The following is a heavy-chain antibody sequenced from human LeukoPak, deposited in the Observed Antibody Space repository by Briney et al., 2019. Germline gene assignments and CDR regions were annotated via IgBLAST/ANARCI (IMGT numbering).Heavy chain of an antibody. CDR3: ARLGIAAAAYYFDY. D-gene: IGHD6-13*01. CDR1: GGSISSSSYY. Sequence: SETLSLTCTISGGSISSSSYYWGWIRQPTGKGLEWIGSIYYSGSTYYNPSLKSRVTISVDTSKNQFSLKLSSVTAADTAVYYCARLGIAAAAYYFDYWGQGTLVTVSS. V-gene: IGHV4-39*01. J-gene: IGHJ4*02. CDR2: IYYSGST.